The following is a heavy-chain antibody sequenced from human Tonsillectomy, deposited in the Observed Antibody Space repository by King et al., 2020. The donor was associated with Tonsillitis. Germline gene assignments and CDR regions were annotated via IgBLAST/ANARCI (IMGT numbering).Heavy chain of an antibody. CDR2: ISGSGGST. CDR3: AKARDYGDYARVGFDY. Sequence: VQLVESGGGLVQPGGSLRLSCAASGFTFSNYAMSWVRQAPGKGLEWVSAISGSGGSTYYADSVKGRFTISRDNSKNTLYLQMNSLRAEDTAVHYCAKARDYGDYARVGFDYWGQGTLVTVSS. D-gene: IGHD4-17*01. J-gene: IGHJ4*02. CDR1: GFTFSNYA. V-gene: IGHV3-23*04.